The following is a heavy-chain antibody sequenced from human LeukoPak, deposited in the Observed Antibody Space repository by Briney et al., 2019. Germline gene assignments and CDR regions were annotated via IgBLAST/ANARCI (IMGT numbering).Heavy chain of an antibody. J-gene: IGHJ6*02. CDR2: IYYSGST. CDR1: GYSISSSNW. D-gene: IGHD1-26*01. V-gene: IGHV4-28*01. Sequence: SETLSLTCAVSGYSISSSNWWGWIRQPPGKGLEWIGYIYYSGSTYYNPSLKSRVTMSVDTSKNQFSLKLSSVTAADTAVYYCARQGHKLTLVDYYGMDVWGQGTTVTVSS. CDR3: ARQGHKLTLVDYYGMDV.